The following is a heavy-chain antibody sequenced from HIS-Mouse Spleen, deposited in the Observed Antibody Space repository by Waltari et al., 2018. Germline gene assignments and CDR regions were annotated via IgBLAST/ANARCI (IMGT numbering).Heavy chain of an antibody. CDR3: AREIPYSSSWYDWYFDL. J-gene: IGHJ2*01. D-gene: IGHD6-13*01. Sequence: QLQLQESGPGLVKPSETLSLTCTVSGGSISSSSYYWGWIRKPPGKGLEWIGSIYYSGRTYYNPSRKSRVTISVDTSKNQFSLKLSSVTAADTAVYYCAREIPYSSSWYDWYFDLWGRGTLVTVSS. CDR1: GGSISSSSYY. CDR2: IYYSGRT. V-gene: IGHV4-39*07.